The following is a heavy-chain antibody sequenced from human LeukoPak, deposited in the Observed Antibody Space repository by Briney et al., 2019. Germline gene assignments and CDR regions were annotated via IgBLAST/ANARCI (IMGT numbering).Heavy chain of an antibody. CDR1: GFTFTYYA. Sequence: GWALRLSCQCSGFTFTYYAMHWVRQAAAKGREWVSSITSSGDGTFYADALSGRFTIARDNGKKAVFRQMKNLRRGASALYYCAKGTDTSGRQNFDIWGQGTLVTVSS. CDR3: AKGTDTSGRQNFDI. D-gene: IGHD2-15*01. V-gene: IGHV3-23*01. CDR2: ITSSGDGT. J-gene: IGHJ4*02.